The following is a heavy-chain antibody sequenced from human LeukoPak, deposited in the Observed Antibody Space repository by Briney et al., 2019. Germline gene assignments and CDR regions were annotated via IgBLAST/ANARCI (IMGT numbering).Heavy chain of an antibody. D-gene: IGHD1-26*01. V-gene: IGHV1-69*05. J-gene: IGHJ4*02. Sequence: ASVKVSCKASGGTFSSYAISRVRQAPGQGLEWMGGIIPIFGTANYAQKFQGRITITRDTSTSTVYMDLSSLTSDDTAVYYCARDGGSYSADYWGQGTLVTVSS. CDR1: GGTFSSYA. CDR2: IIPIFGTA. CDR3: ARDGGSYSADY.